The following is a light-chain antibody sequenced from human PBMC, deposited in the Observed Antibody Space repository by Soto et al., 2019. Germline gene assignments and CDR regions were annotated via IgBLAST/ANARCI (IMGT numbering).Light chain of an antibody. CDR1: QSVSSSY. CDR2: GAS. J-gene: IGKJ5*01. CDR3: QQYRRSSIT. Sequence: EIVLTQSPGTLSVSPGERATLSCRASQSVSSSYLAWYQQKRDQAPRLLIYGASSRATGIPDRFSGSGSGTDFTLTITRLEPEDFAVYYCQQYRRSSITFGQGTRLEIK. V-gene: IGKV3-20*01.